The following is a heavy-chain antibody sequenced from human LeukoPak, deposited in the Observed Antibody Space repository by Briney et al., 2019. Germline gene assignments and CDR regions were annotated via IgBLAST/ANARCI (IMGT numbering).Heavy chain of an antibody. D-gene: IGHD2-2*02. CDR3: AKGGYCSSTSCYTSWFDP. CDR2: ISGSGGST. Sequence: PGGSLRLSCAASGFTFSSYAMSWVRQAPGKGLEWVSAISGSGGSTYYADSVKGRFTISRDNSKNTLYLQMNSLRAEDTAVYYCAKGGYCSSTSCYTSWFDPWGREPWSPSPQ. J-gene: IGHJ5*02. CDR1: GFTFSSYA. V-gene: IGHV3-23*01.